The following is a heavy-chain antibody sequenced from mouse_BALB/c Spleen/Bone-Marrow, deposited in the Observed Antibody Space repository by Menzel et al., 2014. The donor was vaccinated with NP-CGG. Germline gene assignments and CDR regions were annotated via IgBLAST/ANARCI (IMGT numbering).Heavy chain of an antibody. CDR1: GFTFSSYT. CDR3: ARHGYYGSRAMDY. Sequence: EVKLEESGGGLVQPGGSLKLSCAASGFTFSSYTMFWVRQTPEKRLEWVAYISNGGGSTYYPDTVKGRFTISRDNAKNTLYLQMSSLKSEDTAMYYCARHGYYGSRAMDYWCQGTSVTVSS. D-gene: IGHD1-1*01. CDR2: ISNGGGST. V-gene: IGHV5-12-2*01. J-gene: IGHJ4*01.